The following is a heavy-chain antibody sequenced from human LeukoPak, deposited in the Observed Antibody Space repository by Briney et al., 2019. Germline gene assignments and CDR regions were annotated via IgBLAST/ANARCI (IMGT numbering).Heavy chain of an antibody. Sequence: ASVKVSCKASGYTFTNYYMHWVRQAPGQGLEWMGIINPSGGSTSYAQKFQGRVTMTRDTSTSTVYMELSSLRSEDTAVYFCARVDAEGSGVKYFDYWDQGTLVTVSS. CDR1: GYTFTNYY. J-gene: IGHJ4*02. D-gene: IGHD3-10*01. V-gene: IGHV1-46*01. CDR2: INPSGGST. CDR3: ARVDAEGSGVKYFDY.